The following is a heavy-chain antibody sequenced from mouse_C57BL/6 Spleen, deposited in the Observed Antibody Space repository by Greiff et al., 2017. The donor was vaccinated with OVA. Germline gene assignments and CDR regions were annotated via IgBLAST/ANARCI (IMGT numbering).Heavy chain of an antibody. CDR3: AKNGVDYGSSYDYFDY. CDR2: IYPGDGDT. D-gene: IGHD1-1*01. Sequence: LQESGPELVKPGASVKISCKASGYAFSSSWMNWVKQRPGKGLEWIGRIYPGDGDTNYNGKFKGKATLTADKSSSTAYMQLSSLTSEDSAVYFCAKNGVDYGSSYDYFDYWGQGTTLTVSS. J-gene: IGHJ2*01. V-gene: IGHV1-82*01. CDR1: GYAFSSSW.